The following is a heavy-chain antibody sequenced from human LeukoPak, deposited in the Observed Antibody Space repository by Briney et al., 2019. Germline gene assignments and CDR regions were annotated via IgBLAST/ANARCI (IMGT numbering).Heavy chain of an antibody. J-gene: IGHJ5*02. CDR2: IMPIFGTP. CDR1: GGTFSSNA. V-gene: IGHV1-69*06. D-gene: IGHD2-15*01. Sequence: SVKVSCKASGGTFSSNAISWVRQAPGQGLEWMGGIMPIFGTPTYAQKFQGRVTFTADKSTSTTYMELSSLRSEDTAIYYCARPEGGGSWGWFDPWGQGTLVTVSS. CDR3: ARPEGGGSWGWFDP.